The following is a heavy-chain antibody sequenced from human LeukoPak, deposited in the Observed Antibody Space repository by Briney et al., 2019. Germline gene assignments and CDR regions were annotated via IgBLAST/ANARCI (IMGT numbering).Heavy chain of an antibody. CDR1: GYTFTGYY. D-gene: IGHD2-2*01. J-gene: IGHJ4*02. CDR3: RIVVVPAAAFDY. V-gene: IGHV1-2*02. Sequence: GASVKVSCKASGYTFTGYYMHWVRQAPGQGLEWMGWINPNSGGTNYAQKFQGRVTMTRDTSISTAYTELSRLRSDDTAVYYCRIVVVPAAAFDYWGQGTLVTVSS. CDR2: INPNSGGT.